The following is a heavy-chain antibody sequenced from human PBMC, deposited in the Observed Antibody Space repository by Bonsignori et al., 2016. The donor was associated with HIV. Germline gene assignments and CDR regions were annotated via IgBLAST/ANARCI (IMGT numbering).Heavy chain of an antibody. CDR3: ARGGWRNWFDP. CDR2: IYYSGYT. Sequence: SETLSLTCTVSGGSISSDYWNWIRQPPGKGLEWIGYIYYSGYTDYNPSLKSRVTISVDTSKKQFSLKLSSVTAADTAVYYCARGGWRNWFDPWGQGTLVTVSS. J-gene: IGHJ5*02. D-gene: IGHD3-10*01. V-gene: IGHV4-59*01. CDR1: GGSISSDY.